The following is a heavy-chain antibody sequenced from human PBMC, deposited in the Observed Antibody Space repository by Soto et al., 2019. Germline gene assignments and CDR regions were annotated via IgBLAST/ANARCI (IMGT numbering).Heavy chain of an antibody. Sequence: SETLSLTCSVSGGSISSSSYYWGWIRQPPGKGLEWIGSISHSGSTYYTPSLKSRGTISADTSKNQFSLKLSSVTAADTAVYYCARQEIAAAGTNWFDPWGQGTLVTVSS. CDR3: ARQEIAAAGTNWFDP. CDR1: GGSISSSSYY. D-gene: IGHD6-13*01. V-gene: IGHV4-39*01. J-gene: IGHJ5*02. CDR2: ISHSGST.